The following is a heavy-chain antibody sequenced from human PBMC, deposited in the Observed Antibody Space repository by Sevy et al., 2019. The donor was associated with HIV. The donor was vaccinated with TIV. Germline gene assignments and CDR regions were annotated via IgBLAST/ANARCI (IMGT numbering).Heavy chain of an antibody. D-gene: IGHD2-2*01. CDR2: LNAGHGNT. CDR3: ARDSCSSTSCIISYYYYYGMDV. Sequence: ASVKVSCKASGYTFTSYAMHWVRQAPGQRLEWMGWLNAGHGNTKYSQKFQGRVTITRDTSASTAYMELSSLRSEDTAVYYCARDSCSSTSCIISYYYYYGMDVWGQGTTVTVSS. CDR1: GYTFTSYA. J-gene: IGHJ6*02. V-gene: IGHV1-3*01.